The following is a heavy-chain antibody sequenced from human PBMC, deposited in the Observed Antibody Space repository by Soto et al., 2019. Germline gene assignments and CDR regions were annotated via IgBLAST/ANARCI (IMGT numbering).Heavy chain of an antibody. D-gene: IGHD2-2*02. J-gene: IGHJ1*01. CDR3: AREPGYCRSTSCYTSAEYFQH. V-gene: IGHV1-2*04. CDR2: INPNSGGT. CDR1: GYTFTGYY. Sequence: ASVKVSCKASGYTFTGYYMHWVRQAPGQGLEWMGWINPNSGGTNYAQKFQGWVTMTRDTSISTAYMELSRLRSDDTAVYYCAREPGYCRSTSCYTSAEYFQHWGQGTLVTVSS.